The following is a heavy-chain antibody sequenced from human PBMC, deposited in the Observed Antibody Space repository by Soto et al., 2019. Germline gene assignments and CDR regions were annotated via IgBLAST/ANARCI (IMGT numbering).Heavy chain of an antibody. Sequence: QLHLVQSGAVVKKPGASVTVSCSASGYPVTAYYMHWVRQAPGRGLEWMGGINPATGAAKYTQTFQGRVTMTRDPSTSTVFMELSGLTSEDTARFYWARGGGVGVAGSAAFDMWGQGTLVTVSS. CDR2: INPATGAA. CDR3: ARGGGVGVAGSAAFDM. V-gene: IGHV1-2*02. D-gene: IGHD3-3*01. CDR1: GYPVTAYY. J-gene: IGHJ3*02.